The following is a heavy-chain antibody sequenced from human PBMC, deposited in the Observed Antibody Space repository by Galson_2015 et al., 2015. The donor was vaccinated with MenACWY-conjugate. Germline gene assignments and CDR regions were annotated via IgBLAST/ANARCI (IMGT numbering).Heavy chain of an antibody. V-gene: IGHV3-30*01. D-gene: IGHD5-24*01. CDR3: VRAEGWLRSAFDT. Sequence: SLRLSCAASGFRFRSYTLYWVRQAPGKGLEWVAVVSYDGSSKYYADSVKGRFTISRDNSKNTVSLQMNSLRPEDTAVYYCVRAEGWLRSAFDTWGQGTMVTVSS. J-gene: IGHJ3*02. CDR1: GFRFRSYT. CDR2: VSYDGSSK.